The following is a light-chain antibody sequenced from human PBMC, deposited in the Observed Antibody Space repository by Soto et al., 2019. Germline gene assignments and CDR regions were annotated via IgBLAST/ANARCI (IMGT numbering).Light chain of an antibody. CDR2: DIS. CDR1: QSVAGS. J-gene: IGKJ5*01. Sequence: EFLLTQSPATLSLSPVERAILSCRASQSVAGSLAWYQQKPGQAPRLLIYDISTRAAAIPARFSGSGSGTDFTLTVSSLEPEGFALYYCQQRSNRITFGQGTRLEI. V-gene: IGKV3-11*01. CDR3: QQRSNRIT.